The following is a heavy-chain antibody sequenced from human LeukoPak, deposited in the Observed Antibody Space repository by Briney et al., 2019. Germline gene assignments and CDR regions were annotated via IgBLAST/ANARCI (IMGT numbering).Heavy chain of an antibody. Sequence: GGSLRLSCATSGFTFSSFTMNWVHQAPGKGLEWVSTISDGGRDTHYAGSVKGRFTISRDDSQNIVYLQMDSLRAEDTALYYCTTRLRNHFDYWGQGTRVTVSS. J-gene: IGHJ4*02. CDR2: ISDGGRDT. D-gene: IGHD5-12*01. CDR1: GFTFSSFT. V-gene: IGHV3-23*01. CDR3: TTRLRNHFDY.